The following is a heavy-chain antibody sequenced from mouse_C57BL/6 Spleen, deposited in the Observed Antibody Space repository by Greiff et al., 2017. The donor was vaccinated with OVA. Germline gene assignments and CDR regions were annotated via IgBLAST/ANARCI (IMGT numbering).Heavy chain of an antibody. V-gene: IGHV14-3*01. Sequence: VQLQQSVAELVRPGASVKLSCTASGFTIKNTYMHWVKQRPEQGLEWIGRIDPANGNTKYAPKFQGKATITADTSSNTAYLQLSSLTSEDTAIYYCARSQLGRGFAYWGQGTLVTVSA. CDR1: GFTIKNTY. CDR3: ARSQLGRGFAY. J-gene: IGHJ3*01. D-gene: IGHD4-1*02. CDR2: IDPANGNT.